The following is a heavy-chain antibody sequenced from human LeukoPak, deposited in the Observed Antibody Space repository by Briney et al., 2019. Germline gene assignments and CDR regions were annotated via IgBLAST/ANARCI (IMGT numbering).Heavy chain of an antibody. CDR2: IYYSGST. J-gene: IGHJ3*02. CDR3: ARRYRNWNDEDDAFDI. V-gene: IGHV4-59*08. Sequence: SETLSLTCTVSGGSISSYYWSWIRQPPGKGLERIGYIYYSGSTNYNPPLKSRVTISVDTSKNQFSLKLSSVTAADTAVYYCARRYRNWNDEDDAFDIWGQGTMVTVSS. D-gene: IGHD1-20*01. CDR1: GGSISSYY.